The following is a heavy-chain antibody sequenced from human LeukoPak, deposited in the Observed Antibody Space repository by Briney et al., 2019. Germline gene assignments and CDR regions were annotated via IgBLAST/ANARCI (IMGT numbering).Heavy chain of an antibody. V-gene: IGHV4-31*03. Sequence: PSETLSLTCTVSGGSISSGGYYWSWIRQHPGKGLEWIGYIYYSGSTYYNPSLKSRVTISVGTSKNQFSLKLSSVTAADTAVYYCARDPVGATDSFDYWGQGTLVTVSS. CDR2: IYYSGST. CDR3: ARDPVGATDSFDY. D-gene: IGHD1-26*01. CDR1: GGSISSGGYY. J-gene: IGHJ4*02.